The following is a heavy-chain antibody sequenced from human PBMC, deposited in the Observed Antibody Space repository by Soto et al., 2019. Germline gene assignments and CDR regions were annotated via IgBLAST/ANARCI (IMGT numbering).Heavy chain of an antibody. V-gene: IGHV3-11*05. CDR3: TTDPRLPEF. D-gene: IGHD2-15*01. CDR1: GFIFSESY. CDR2: INGNSHDI. Sequence: QEEVVESGGGLVKPGGSLRLSCAASGFIFSESYMTWIRQAQGKVVEWVSYINGNSHDIKYADSVKGRFTISRDNAKNSVYLQMNNLRVEDTALYYCTTDPRLPEFRVQGTLVTVSS. J-gene: IGHJ4*02.